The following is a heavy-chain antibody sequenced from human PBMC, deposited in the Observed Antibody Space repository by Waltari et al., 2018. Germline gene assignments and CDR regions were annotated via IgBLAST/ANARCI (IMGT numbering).Heavy chain of an antibody. CDR2: ISGSGGST. CDR1: GFTFITSA. J-gene: IGHJ4*02. D-gene: IGHD3-22*01. CDR3: AKVFNYYDTRGYYFDH. V-gene: IGHV3-23*01. Sequence: EVQLLESGGGWVERGGSLRISCAASGFTFITSAIGWVRQGPGKGLEWCPGISGSGGSTYYADSVKGRFTISRDNSKNTLFLQMNSLIADDTAVYYCAKVFNYYDTRGYYFDHWGQGTLVTASS.